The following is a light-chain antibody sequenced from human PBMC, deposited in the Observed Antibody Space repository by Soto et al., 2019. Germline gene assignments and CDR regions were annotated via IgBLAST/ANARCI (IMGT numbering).Light chain of an antibody. V-gene: IGKV1-5*01. CDR3: QKYGSSWT. CDR1: QSISSW. CDR2: EAS. Sequence: AVIVTITCLAGQSISSWLAWYLQKPGKAPKLLIYEASKLESGVPSRFSGSGSGTDFTLTISRLEAEDFAEYYCQKYGSSWTFGQGTKVDIK. J-gene: IGKJ1*01.